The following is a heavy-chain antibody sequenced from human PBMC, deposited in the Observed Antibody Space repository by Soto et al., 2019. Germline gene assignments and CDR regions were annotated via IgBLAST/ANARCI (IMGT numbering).Heavy chain of an antibody. CDR1: GFTVSDSY. Sequence: GGSLRLACAASGFTVSDSYMCWSRKAKGRGLEWISYSSNSGTYARYATSVKGRFSNSRDNANNSLYLEMTSLRVENTAVYYCARSGDNFNVLDYWGQGTPVTVSS. V-gene: IGHV3-11*06. D-gene: IGHD1-1*01. CDR3: ARSGDNFNVLDY. CDR2: SSNSGTYA. J-gene: IGHJ4*02.